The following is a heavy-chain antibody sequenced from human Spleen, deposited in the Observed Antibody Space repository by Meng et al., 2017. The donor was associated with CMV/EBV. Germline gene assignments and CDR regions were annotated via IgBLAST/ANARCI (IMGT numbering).Heavy chain of an antibody. J-gene: IGHJ4*02. CDR2: IRYDGSNK. CDR1: GFTFSSYG. D-gene: IGHD5-12*01. CDR3: ARTVGYSGYDPGDY. Sequence: GESLKISCAASGFTFSSYGMHWVRQAPGKGLEWVAFIRYDGSNKYYADSVKGRFTISRDNSKNTLYLQMNSLRAEDTAVYYCARTVGYSGYDPGDYWGQGTLVTVSS. V-gene: IGHV3-30*02.